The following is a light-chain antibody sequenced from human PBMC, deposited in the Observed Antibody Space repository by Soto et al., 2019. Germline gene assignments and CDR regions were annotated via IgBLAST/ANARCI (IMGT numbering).Light chain of an antibody. CDR2: DNN. CDR1: ISNIGDNH. J-gene: IGLJ2*01. Sequence: QSVFTQPPSASAAPGQRVTISRSGTISNIGDNHVSWYQQVPGKAPKLLIYDNNKRPSGIPDRFSGSRSGTSATLAITGLQTGDEADYFCGTWDSTMSCLVFGGGTKLTVL. CDR3: GTWDSTMSCLV. V-gene: IGLV1-51*01.